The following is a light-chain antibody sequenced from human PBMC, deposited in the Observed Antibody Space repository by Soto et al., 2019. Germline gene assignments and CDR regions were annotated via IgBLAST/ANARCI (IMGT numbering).Light chain of an antibody. Sequence: QSALTQPASVSGSPGQSITISCTGTSSDVGGYNYVSWYQQHPGKAPKLMIYDVSNRPSGVSNRFSGSKSGNTASLTISGVQAEYEAHYYCSSYTSSSSLVFGGGTKLTVL. CDR2: DVS. CDR3: SSYTSSSSLV. CDR1: SSDVGGYNY. V-gene: IGLV2-14*01. J-gene: IGLJ3*02.